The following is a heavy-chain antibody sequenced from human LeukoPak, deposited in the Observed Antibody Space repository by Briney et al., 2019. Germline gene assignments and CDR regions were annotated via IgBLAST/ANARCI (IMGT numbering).Heavy chain of an antibody. CDR1: GGTFSSYA. Sequence: PVKVSCKASGGTFSSYAISWVRQAPGQGLEWMGRIIPIFGIANYAQKFQGRVTITADKSTSTAYMELSSLRSEDTAVYYCHVVAPRDYYYGMDVWGQGTTVTVSS. CDR2: IIPIFGIA. V-gene: IGHV1-69*04. J-gene: IGHJ6*02. D-gene: IGHD2-15*01. CDR3: HVVAPRDYYYGMDV.